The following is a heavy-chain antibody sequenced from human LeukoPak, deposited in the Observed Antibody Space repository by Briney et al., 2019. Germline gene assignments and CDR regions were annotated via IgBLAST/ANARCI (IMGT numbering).Heavy chain of an antibody. V-gene: IGHV3-21*01. CDR3: TRAVAAADFSPGY. CDR2: ISSSSSYI. Sequence: GGSLRLSCVASGFTFSSYSMNWVRQAPGKWLEWVSCISSSSSYIYYADSVKGRFTISRDNAKNSVYLQMNSLRAEDTAVYYCTRAVAAADFSPGYWGQGTLVTVSS. CDR1: GFTFSSYS. D-gene: IGHD6-13*01. J-gene: IGHJ4*02.